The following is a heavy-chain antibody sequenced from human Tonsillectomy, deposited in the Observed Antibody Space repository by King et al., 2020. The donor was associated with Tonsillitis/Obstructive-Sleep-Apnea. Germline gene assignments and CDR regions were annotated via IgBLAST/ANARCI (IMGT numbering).Heavy chain of an antibody. J-gene: IGHJ4*02. V-gene: IGHV3-48*03. CDR3: ARAYYAFWSGNHFYY. CDR1: GFTFSTYE. CDR2: ISSSGSTI. Sequence: VQLVESGGGLVQPGGSLRLSCAASGFTFSTYEMNWVRQAPGKGLEWVSYISSSGSTIYYADSVKGRFTISRDNAKNSLYLQMNSLRAEDTAVYYFARAYYAFWSGNHFYYWGQGTLVTVSS. D-gene: IGHD3-3*01.